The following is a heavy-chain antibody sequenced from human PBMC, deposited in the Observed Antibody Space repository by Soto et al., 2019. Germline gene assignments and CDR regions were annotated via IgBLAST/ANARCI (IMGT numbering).Heavy chain of an antibody. CDR2: ISSSSSTI. J-gene: IGHJ3*02. Sequence: GGSLRLSCAASGFTFSSYSMNRVRQAPGKGLEWVSYISSSSSTIYYADSVKGRFTISRDNAKNSLYLQMNSLRDEDTAGYYCARDRGSSGYPDAFDIWGQGTMVPVSS. CDR1: GFTFSSYS. D-gene: IGHD3-22*01. V-gene: IGHV3-48*02. CDR3: ARDRGSSGYPDAFDI.